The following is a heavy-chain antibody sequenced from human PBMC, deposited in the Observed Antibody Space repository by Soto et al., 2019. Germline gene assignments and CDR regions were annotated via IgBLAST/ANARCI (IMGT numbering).Heavy chain of an antibody. D-gene: IGHD6-19*01. CDR3: ARHGYTSGRTYFDS. CDR1: GGSIGSSSYY. V-gene: IGHV4-39*01. CDR2: IYDRGST. Sequence: PSETLSLTCTVSGGSIGSSSYYWGWIRQPPGKGLEWIGSIYDRGSTYSNPSLKSRLTTSLDTSKNQFSLKLTSVTAADTAVYYCARHGYTSGRTYFDSWGQGTLVPVSS. J-gene: IGHJ4*02.